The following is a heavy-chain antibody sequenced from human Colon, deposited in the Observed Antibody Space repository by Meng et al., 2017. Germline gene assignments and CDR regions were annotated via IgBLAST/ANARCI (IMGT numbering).Heavy chain of an antibody. Sequence: QVQLVESGGGVVQPGRSLRLSCAASGFTFSAYRMYWVRQAPGKGLEWVGVTLPDGSQNYYADSVKGRFTISRENSKNTLFLQMDSLRTEDTAVYYCVRGNIDWYLDYWGQGTLVTVSS. J-gene: IGHJ4*02. CDR2: TLPDGSQN. D-gene: IGHD3-9*01. CDR3: VRGNIDWYLDY. CDR1: GFTFSAYR. V-gene: IGHV3-30*03.